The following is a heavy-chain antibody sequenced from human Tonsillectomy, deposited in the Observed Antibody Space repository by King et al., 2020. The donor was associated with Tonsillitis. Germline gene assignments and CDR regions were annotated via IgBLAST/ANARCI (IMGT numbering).Heavy chain of an antibody. CDR2: IDHSGST. D-gene: IGHD3-3*01. Sequence: VQLQQWGAGLLKPSETLSLTCAVYGESFSDYYWSWIRQPPGKGLEWIGEIDHSGSTNYNPSLESRVTISVDTSKHQFSLKLSSVTAADTAIYYCARGPVLRFLEWLSNWFDPWCQGTLVTVSS. V-gene: IGHV4-34*01. CDR1: GESFSDYY. J-gene: IGHJ5*02. CDR3: ARGPVLRFLEWLSNWFDP.